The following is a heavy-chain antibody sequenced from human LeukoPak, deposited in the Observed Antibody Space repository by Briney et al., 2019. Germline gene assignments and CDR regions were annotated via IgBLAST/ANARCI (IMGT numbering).Heavy chain of an antibody. J-gene: IGHJ3*02. Sequence: GGSLRLSCAASGFTFSSYEMNWVRQAPGKGLEWVSYISSSGSTIYYADSVKGRFTISRDNAKNSLYLQVNSLRAEDTAVYYCARLDIDAFDIWGQGTMVTVSS. CDR1: GFTFSSYE. CDR3: ARLDIDAFDI. CDR2: ISSSGSTI. D-gene: IGHD2-15*01. V-gene: IGHV3-48*03.